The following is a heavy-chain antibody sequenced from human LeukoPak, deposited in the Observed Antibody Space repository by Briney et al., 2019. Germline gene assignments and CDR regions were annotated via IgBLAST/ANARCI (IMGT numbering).Heavy chain of an antibody. D-gene: IGHD3-10*01. CDR1: GGTFSSYA. V-gene: IGHV1-69*06. J-gene: IGHJ6*03. CDR3: ARSPILYGSGSYYNGETSSSNYYYMDV. CDR2: IIPIFGKA. Sequence: RASVKVSCKASGGTFSSYAISWVRQAPGQGLEWMGGIIPIFGKANYAQKFQGRVTITADKSTSTAYMELSSLRSEDTAVYYCARSPILYGSGSYYNGETSSSNYYYMDVWGKGTTVTVSS.